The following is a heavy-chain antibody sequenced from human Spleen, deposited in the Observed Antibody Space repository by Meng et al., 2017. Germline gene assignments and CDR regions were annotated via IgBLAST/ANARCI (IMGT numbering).Heavy chain of an antibody. CDR1: GGSITGCDAY. V-gene: IGHV4-31*03. CDR2: IYSGGAT. Sequence: VQLPVSCPGLVKPSQTLSLSCSVSGGSITGCDAYWSRLRQHPGQGLEWIGYIYSGGATYYNPSLKSRLTISVYTSKNQCSLKLSSVTAADTAVYYCAVSRDGYNFDHWGQGTLVTVSS. CDR3: AVSRDGYNFDH. D-gene: IGHD5-24*01. J-gene: IGHJ4*02.